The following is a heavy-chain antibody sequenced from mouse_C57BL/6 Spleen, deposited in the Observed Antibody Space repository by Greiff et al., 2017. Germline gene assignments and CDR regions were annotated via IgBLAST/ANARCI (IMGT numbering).Heavy chain of an antibody. Sequence: QVQLQQSGAELARPGASVKLSCKASGYTFTSYGISWVKQRTGQGLEWIGEIYPRSGNTYYNEKFKGKATLTVDKSSRKAYMARRSLTSEDAAVYFCASPSYGNFDYWGQGTTRTGSS. J-gene: IGHJ2*01. CDR2: IYPRSGNT. CDR3: ASPSYGNFDY. D-gene: IGHD2-1*01. V-gene: IGHV1-81*01. CDR1: GYTFTSYG.